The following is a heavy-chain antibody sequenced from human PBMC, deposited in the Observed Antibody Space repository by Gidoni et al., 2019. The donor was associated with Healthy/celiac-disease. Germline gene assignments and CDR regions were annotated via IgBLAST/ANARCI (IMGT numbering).Heavy chain of an antibody. D-gene: IGHD2-15*01. CDR2: IYYSGST. J-gene: IGHJ6*02. Sequence: HVQLQESGPGLVKPSGTLSVTCTVYGGPISSYYWSWIRQPPGKGLEWIGYIYYSGSTNYNPSLKSRVTITVDTSKNQFSLKLSSVTAADTAVYDCARDLAPPCFYYGMDVWGQGTTVTVSS. V-gene: IGHV4-59*01. CDR3: ARDLAPPCFYYGMDV. CDR1: GGPISSYY.